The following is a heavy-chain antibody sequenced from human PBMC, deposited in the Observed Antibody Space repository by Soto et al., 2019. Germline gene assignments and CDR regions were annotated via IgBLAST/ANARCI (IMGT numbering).Heavy chain of an antibody. J-gene: IGHJ4*02. CDR2: FFYSENT. CDR3: VRGRGYSTGYFDY. D-gene: IGHD3-3*01. Sequence: LSLTCSVSGDSVTSDTYYWGWIRQPPGRGLEWIGYFFYSENTYYNPSLKSRVTISVDSSKNHFSLNLNSVTAADSAIYYCVRGRGYSTGYFDYWGQGSQVTVSS. CDR1: GDSVTSDTYY. V-gene: IGHV4-39*02.